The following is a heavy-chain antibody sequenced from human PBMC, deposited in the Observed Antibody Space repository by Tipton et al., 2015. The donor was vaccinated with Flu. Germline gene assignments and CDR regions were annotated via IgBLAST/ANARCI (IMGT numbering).Heavy chain of an antibody. J-gene: IGHJ4*02. V-gene: IGHV3-23*01. CDR3: TKVIPEAVAGLDY. CDR1: GFTFSRYA. CDR2: VTGGGTT. Sequence: SLRLSCAASGFTFSRYAMSWVRQAPGKGLEWVSGVTGGGTTYYADSVKGRFTISRDISKNMVFLQMNSLRAEDTAVYYCTKVIPEAVAGLDYWGQGTLVTVS. D-gene: IGHD6-19*01.